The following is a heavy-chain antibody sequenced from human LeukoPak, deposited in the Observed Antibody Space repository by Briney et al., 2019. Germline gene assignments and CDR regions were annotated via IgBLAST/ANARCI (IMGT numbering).Heavy chain of an antibody. CDR3: ARPYSSSWYKSDWFDP. Sequence: SETLSLTCTVSGGSISSSSYYWGWIRQPPGKGLEWIGSIYYSGSTYYNPSLKSRATISVDTSKDQFSLKLSSVTAADTAVYYCARPYSSSWYKSDWFDPWGQGTLVTVSS. CDR2: IYYSGST. V-gene: IGHV4-39*01. CDR1: GGSISSSSYY. J-gene: IGHJ5*02. D-gene: IGHD6-13*01.